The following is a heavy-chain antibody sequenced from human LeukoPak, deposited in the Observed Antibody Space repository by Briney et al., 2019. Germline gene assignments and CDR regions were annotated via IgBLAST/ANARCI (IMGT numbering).Heavy chain of an antibody. CDR3: ANRPGKYFDY. Sequence: GGSLTLSCAASGFTFSSYAMSWVRQAPGKGLEWVSSIDESGYYTYYADSVKGRFTISRDNAKNTVSLQMNSLRDEDTAVYYCANRPGKYFDYWGQGTLVTVSS. D-gene: IGHD1-14*01. CDR1: GFTFSSYA. V-gene: IGHV3-23*05. J-gene: IGHJ4*02. CDR2: IDESGYYT.